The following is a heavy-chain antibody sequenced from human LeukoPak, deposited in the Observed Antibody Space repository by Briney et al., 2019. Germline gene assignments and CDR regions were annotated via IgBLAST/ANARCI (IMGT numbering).Heavy chain of an antibody. V-gene: IGHV1-18*01. CDR3: ARVFRNGLLWFGESNFDY. J-gene: IGHJ4*02. D-gene: IGHD3-10*01. Sequence: ASVKVSCKASGYTFTSYGISCVRQAPGQRLKGLGWISAYNGNTNYAQKLQGRVTMTRDTSTSTVYMYLSSLRSEDTAVYFCARVFRNGLLWFGESNFDYWGQGPLVTVSS. CDR1: GYTFTSYG. CDR2: ISAYNGNT.